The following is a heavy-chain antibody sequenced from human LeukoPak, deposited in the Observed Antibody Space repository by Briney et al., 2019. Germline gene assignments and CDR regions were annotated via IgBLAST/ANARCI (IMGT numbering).Heavy chain of an antibody. CDR2: IKQDGSEK. CDR3: ARDHGSGSSDY. J-gene: IGHJ4*02. D-gene: IGHD3-10*01. CDR1: GFTFSRYS. V-gene: IGHV3-7*01. Sequence: GGSLRLSCAASGFTFSRYSMNWVRQAPGKGLEWVANIKQDGSEKYYVDSVKGRFTISRDNAKNSLYLQMNSLRAEDTAVYYCARDHGSGSSDYWGQGTLVTVST.